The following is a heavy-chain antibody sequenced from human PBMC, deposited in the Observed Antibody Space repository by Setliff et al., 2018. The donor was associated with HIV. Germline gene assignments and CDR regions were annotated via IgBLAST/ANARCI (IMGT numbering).Heavy chain of an antibody. CDR3: TTDPGWGEQLLSNYYYYYMDV. CDR2: IKSKPDGGAI. CDR1: GFTFSHAW. V-gene: IGHV3-15*01. D-gene: IGHD2-2*01. Sequence: PGGSLRLSCAASGFTFSHAWMSWARQAPGKGLEWVGRIKSKPDGGAIDYAAPVQGRFTISRDDSKNTLYLQMNSLKTEDTAVYYCTTDPGWGEQLLSNYYYYYMDVWGKGTTVTVSS. J-gene: IGHJ6*03.